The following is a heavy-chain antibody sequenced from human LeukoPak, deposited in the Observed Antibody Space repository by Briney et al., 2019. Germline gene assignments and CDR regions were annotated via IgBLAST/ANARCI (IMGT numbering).Heavy chain of an antibody. D-gene: IGHD2-21*02. J-gene: IGHJ4*02. CDR1: GFTFGDYG. Sequence: PGGSLRLSCTGSGFTFGDYGMSWVRQAPGKGLEWVGFIRSKAYGGTTEYAASVKGRFTISRDDSKSIAYLQMNSLKTEDTAVYYCSNSYCGGDCYSGGHFDYWGQGTLVTVSS. CDR3: SNSYCGGDCYSGGHFDY. V-gene: IGHV3-49*04. CDR2: IRSKAYGGTT.